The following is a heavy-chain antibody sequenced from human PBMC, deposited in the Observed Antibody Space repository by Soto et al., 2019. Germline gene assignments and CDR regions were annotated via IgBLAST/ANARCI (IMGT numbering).Heavy chain of an antibody. CDR3: ARVRYSYGSVNDAFDI. V-gene: IGHV4-34*01. CDR2: INHSGST. Sequence: SDTLSLTYAGYDLSFRGYYWSWLRPPPGKGLEWIGEINHSGSTNYNPSLKSRVTISVDTSKNQFSLKLSSVTAADTAVYYCARVRYSYGSVNDAFDIWGQGTLVTVSS. J-gene: IGHJ3*02. CDR1: DLSFRGYY. D-gene: IGHD5-18*01.